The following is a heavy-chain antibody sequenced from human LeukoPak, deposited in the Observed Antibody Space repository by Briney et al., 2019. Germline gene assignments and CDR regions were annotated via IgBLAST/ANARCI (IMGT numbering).Heavy chain of an antibody. CDR1: GYTFTGYY. V-gene: IGHV1-2*02. Sequence: ASVKVSCKASGYTFTGYYMHWVRQAPGQGLEWMGWINPNSGGTNYAQKFQGRVTMTTDTSTSTAYMELRSLRSDDTAVYYCARASGYSPLDYWGQGTLVTVSS. J-gene: IGHJ4*02. CDR3: ARASGYSPLDY. D-gene: IGHD3-22*01. CDR2: INPNSGGT.